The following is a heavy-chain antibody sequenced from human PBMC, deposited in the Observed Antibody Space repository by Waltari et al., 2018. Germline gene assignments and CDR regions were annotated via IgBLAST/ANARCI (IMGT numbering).Heavy chain of an antibody. CDR3: VKGGGNFHS. J-gene: IGHJ4*02. CDR1: GSLFSNSW. V-gene: IGHV3-7*03. D-gene: IGHD1-1*01. CDR2: IKEDGSQR. Sequence: EVQLVESGGGLVQPGESLRLSCVASGSLFSNSWMSWVRQAPGKGREWVANIKEDGSQRYYVDSVNGRFTISRDNAKNSLYLQMNSLRVEDTAVFYCVKGGGNFHSWGQGTLVTVS.